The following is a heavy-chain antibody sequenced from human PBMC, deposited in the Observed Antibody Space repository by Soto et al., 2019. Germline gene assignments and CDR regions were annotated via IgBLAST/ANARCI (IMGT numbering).Heavy chain of an antibody. J-gene: IGHJ4*02. D-gene: IGHD4-17*01. CDR2: ISGYNGNT. Sequence: GSVKVSRMSSVYIFINYVITWVRQPAGQGLEWMGWISGYNGNTKYAQKGQGRVTVTTDTSTSTAYMELWSLKSDDTALYYCARDMGVNDKRDYPDNWGQGTLVTVSS. CDR1: VYIFINYV. V-gene: IGHV1-18*01. CDR3: ARDMGVNDKRDYPDN.